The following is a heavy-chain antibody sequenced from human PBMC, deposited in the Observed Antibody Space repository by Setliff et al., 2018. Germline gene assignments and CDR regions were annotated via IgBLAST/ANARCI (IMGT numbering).Heavy chain of an antibody. D-gene: IGHD1-26*01. J-gene: IGHJ4*02. CDR2: LHTSGST. CDR3: ARDNTIVGATDY. CDR1: GGSISSGSYY. Sequence: PSETLSLTCAVSGGSISSGSYYWSWIRQPAGKGLEWVGRLHTSGSTNYNPSLKSRATISVDTSKNQFSLNLSSVTAADTAVYFCARDNTIVGATDYWGQGTWVTVS. V-gene: IGHV4-61*02.